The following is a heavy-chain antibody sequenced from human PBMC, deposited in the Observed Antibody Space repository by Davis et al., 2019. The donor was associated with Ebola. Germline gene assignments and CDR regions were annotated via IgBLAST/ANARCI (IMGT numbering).Heavy chain of an antibody. CDR2: IYYSGST. CDR1: GGSISSYY. Sequence: SEPLSPTCTVPGGSISSYYWSWIRQPPGKGLEWIGYIYYSGSTNYNPSLKSRVTISVDTSKNQFSLKLSSVTAADTAVYYCARATYGDCFDYWGQGTLVTVSS. V-gene: IGHV4-59*01. CDR3: ARATYGDCFDY. D-gene: IGHD4-17*01. J-gene: IGHJ4*02.